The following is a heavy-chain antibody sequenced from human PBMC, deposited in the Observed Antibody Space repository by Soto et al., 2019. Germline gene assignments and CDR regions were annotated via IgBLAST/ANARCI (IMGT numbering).Heavy chain of an antibody. J-gene: IGHJ4*02. Sequence: GASVKVSCKASGYTFTSYVISWVRQAPGQGLEWMGWISAYNDNANYAQKFQGRVTMTTDTSTTTAYMELTSLRCDDTAVYYCAREYCSRGSCYDPDYWCQGTL. CDR2: ISAYNDNA. D-gene: IGHD2-15*01. CDR1: GYTFTSYV. V-gene: IGHV1-18*01. CDR3: AREYCSRGSCYDPDY.